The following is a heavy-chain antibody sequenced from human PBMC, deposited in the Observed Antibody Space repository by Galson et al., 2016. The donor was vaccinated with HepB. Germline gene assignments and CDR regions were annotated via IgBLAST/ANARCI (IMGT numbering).Heavy chain of an antibody. Sequence: SLRLSCAASGFSISTYWMSWVRQAPGKGLQWVANIKEDGSEKYYVDSVRGRFTISRDNAENSLYLQMNSLRGEDTAVYYCARDPGFRNGMDVWGQGTTVTVS. CDR3: ARDPGFRNGMDV. J-gene: IGHJ6*02. V-gene: IGHV3-7*03. CDR2: IKEDGSEK. CDR1: GFSISTYW.